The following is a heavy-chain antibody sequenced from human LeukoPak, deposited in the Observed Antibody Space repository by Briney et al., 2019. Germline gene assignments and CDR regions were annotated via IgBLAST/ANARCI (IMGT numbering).Heavy chain of an antibody. Sequence: GGSLRLSCAASGFTFSSYAMSWVRQAPGKGLEWVSYISSSGSTIYYADSVKGRFTISRDNAKNSLYLQMNSLRAEDTAVYYCARDQDYYDSSGYYYGSEYFQHWGQGTLVTVSS. CDR1: GFTFSSYA. D-gene: IGHD3-22*01. V-gene: IGHV3-48*03. J-gene: IGHJ1*01. CDR3: ARDQDYYDSSGYYYGSEYFQH. CDR2: ISSSGSTI.